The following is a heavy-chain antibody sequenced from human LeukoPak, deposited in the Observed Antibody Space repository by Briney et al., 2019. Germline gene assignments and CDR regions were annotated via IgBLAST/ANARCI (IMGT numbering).Heavy chain of an antibody. J-gene: IGHJ6*02. D-gene: IGHD3-3*01. V-gene: IGHV1-46*01. CDR2: INPSGGST. CDR1: GYTFTSYY. Sequence: ASVKVSCKASGYTFTSYYMHWVRQAPGQGLEWMGIINPSGGSTSYAQKFQGRVTMTRDTSTSTVYMELSSLRSEDTAVYYCALVSGLREWLLGDDYYYYYGMDVWGQGTTVTASS. CDR3: ALVSGLREWLLGDDYYYYYGMDV.